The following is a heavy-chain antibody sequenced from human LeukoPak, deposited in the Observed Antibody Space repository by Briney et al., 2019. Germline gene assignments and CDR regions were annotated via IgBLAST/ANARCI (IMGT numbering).Heavy chain of an antibody. Sequence: GGSLRLSCEASGFTFSTYSMNWVRLAPGKGLEWVSSTEPGTGSIADPVQGRFTISRDNAYNSLYLRMSSLRVEDTAVYYCARDYRDAYGYRYFDLWGRGTLVTVSS. CDR2: TEPGTGS. CDR1: GFTFSTYS. CDR3: ARDYRDAYGYRYFDL. J-gene: IGHJ2*01. D-gene: IGHD3-10*01. V-gene: IGHV3-21*01.